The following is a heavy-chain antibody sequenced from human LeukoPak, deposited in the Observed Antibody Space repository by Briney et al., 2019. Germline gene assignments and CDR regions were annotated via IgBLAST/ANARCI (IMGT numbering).Heavy chain of an antibody. Sequence: PGGSLRLSCAASGFTFSSYGMHWVRQAPGKGLEWVAVIWYDGSNKYYADSVKGRFTISRDNAKNSLYLQMNSLRAEDTALYYCAKDGVGATDPQFDYWGQGTLVTVSS. CDR2: IWYDGSNK. J-gene: IGHJ4*02. CDR1: GFTFSSYG. D-gene: IGHD1-26*01. V-gene: IGHV3-33*03. CDR3: AKDGVGATDPQFDY.